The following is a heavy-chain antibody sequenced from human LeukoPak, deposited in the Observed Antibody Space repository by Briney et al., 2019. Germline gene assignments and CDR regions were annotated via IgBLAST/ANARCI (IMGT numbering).Heavy chain of an antibody. J-gene: IGHJ4*02. CDR1: GYTFTAYY. CDR2: ISGNNDNP. CDR3: ARDGTSTDDY. V-gene: IGHV1-18*04. D-gene: IGHD2-2*01. Sequence: ASVKVSCKASGYTFTAYYLQWVRLAPGQGLEWMGWISGNNDNPNYGQKFQGRLTVTTDSSTSTAYMELRYLRSDDTAVYYCARDGTSTDDYWGQGTLVTVSS.